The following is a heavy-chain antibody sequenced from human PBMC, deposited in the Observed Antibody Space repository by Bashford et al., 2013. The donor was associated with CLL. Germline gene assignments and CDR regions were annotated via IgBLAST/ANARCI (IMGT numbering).Heavy chain of an antibody. CDR3: ARGPMIVVVINPGEPYYYYYYGMDV. J-gene: IGHJ6*02. V-gene: IGHV4-34*01. CDR1: VGPSVVTT. Sequence: SETPVPHRALSMVGPSVVTTGXGSASPQGRGWSGLGEINHSGSTNYNPSLKSRVTISVDTSKNQFSLKLSSVTAADTAVYYCARGPMIVVVINPGEPYYYYYYGMDVWGQGTTVTVSS. CDR2: INHSGST. D-gene: IGHD3-22*01.